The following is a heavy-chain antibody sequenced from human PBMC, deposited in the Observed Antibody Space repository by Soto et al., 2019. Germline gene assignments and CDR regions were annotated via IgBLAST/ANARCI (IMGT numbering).Heavy chain of an antibody. J-gene: IGHJ6*02. CDR1: GGSISSYY. CDR2: VHYSGST. V-gene: IGHV4-59*01. D-gene: IGHD3-10*01. Sequence: SETLSLTCTVSGGSISSYYWSWIRQPPGKGLEWIGYVHYSGSTNYNPSLKSRVTISLEPSKNQFSLKLSSVTAADTAVYYRARLTPLLESVSGDYYYGMDVWGQGTTVT. CDR3: ARLTPLLESVSGDYYYGMDV.